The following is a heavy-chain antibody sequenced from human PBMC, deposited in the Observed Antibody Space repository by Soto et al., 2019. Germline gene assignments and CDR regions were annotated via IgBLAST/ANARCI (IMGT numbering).Heavy chain of an antibody. D-gene: IGHD4-17*01. CDR1: GFTFRSFG. J-gene: IGHJ4*02. Sequence: PGGSLRLSCAASGFTFRSFGLHWVRQAPGKGLEWVAVISFDGSNKYYGESVKGRFTISRDNSKNTVYLQMNSLRREDTAVYYCAKEITVTTHFDHWGQGTPVTVSS. V-gene: IGHV3-30*18. CDR2: ISFDGSNK. CDR3: AKEITVTTHFDH.